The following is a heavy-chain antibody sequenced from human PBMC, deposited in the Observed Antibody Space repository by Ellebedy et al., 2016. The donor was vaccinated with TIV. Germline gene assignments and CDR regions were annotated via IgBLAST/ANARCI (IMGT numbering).Heavy chain of an antibody. CDR2: ISRSSSHI. Sequence: GESLKISCAASGFKFSSYGMNWVRQAPGKGLEWVSSISRSSSHIFYAPSVKGRFTIYRDNAKNSLYLQMNSLRVEDTAVYYCAREDGDWYYFDFWGQGTLVTVTS. CDR3: AREDGDWYYFDF. D-gene: IGHD2-21*02. CDR1: GFKFSSYG. J-gene: IGHJ4*02. V-gene: IGHV3-21*01.